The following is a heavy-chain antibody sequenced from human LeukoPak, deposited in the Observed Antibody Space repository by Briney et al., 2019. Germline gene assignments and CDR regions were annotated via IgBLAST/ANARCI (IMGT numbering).Heavy chain of an antibody. CDR3: AGRNCSGGSCQGNYFDY. Sequence: ASVKVSCKASGYTFTGYYMHWVRQAPGQGLEWMGWINPNSGGANYAQKFQGRVTMTRDTSISTAYMELSRLRSDDTAVYYCAGRNCSGGSCQGNYFDYWGQGTLVTVSS. CDR2: INPNSGGA. V-gene: IGHV1-2*02. D-gene: IGHD2-15*01. CDR1: GYTFTGYY. J-gene: IGHJ4*02.